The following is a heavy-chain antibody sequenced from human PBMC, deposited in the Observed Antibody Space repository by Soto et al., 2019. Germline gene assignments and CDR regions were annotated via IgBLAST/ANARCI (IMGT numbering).Heavy chain of an antibody. D-gene: IGHD6-13*01. CDR2: MNPNSGNT. Sequence: GASVKVSCKASGYTFTSYDINWVRQATGQGLGWMGWMNPNSGNTGYAQKFQGRVTMTRNTSISTAYMELSSLRSEDTAVYYCARGAYSSSWYYYYYYGMDVWDQGTTVTVS. J-gene: IGHJ6*02. CDR1: GYTFTSYD. CDR3: ARGAYSSSWYYYYYYGMDV. V-gene: IGHV1-8*01.